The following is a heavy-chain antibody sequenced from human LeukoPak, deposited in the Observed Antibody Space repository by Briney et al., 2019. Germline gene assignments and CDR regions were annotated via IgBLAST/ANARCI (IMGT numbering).Heavy chain of an antibody. CDR2: IYTSGST. CDR3: ARDTPTAYCSVGSCYFDY. V-gene: IGHV4-39*07. CDR1: GGSIISSSYY. J-gene: IGHJ4*02. Sequence: SETLSLTCTVSGGSIISSSYYWGWIRQPPGKGLEWIGRIYTSGSTDYNPSLKGRVTISLDTSKNQFSLKLFSVTAADTAVYYCARDTPTAYCSVGSCYFDYWGQGSLVTVSS. D-gene: IGHD2-15*01.